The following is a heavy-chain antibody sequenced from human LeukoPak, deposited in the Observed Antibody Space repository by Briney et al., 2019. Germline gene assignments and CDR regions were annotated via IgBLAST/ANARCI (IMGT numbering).Heavy chain of an antibody. Sequence: GGSLRLSCAASGFTFDDYAMHWVRQAPGRGLEWVSLISWDAGSTYYADSVKGRFTISRDNSKNSLYLQMNSLRAEDTALYYCAKDSLRGSSWDFEYWGQGTLVTVSS. CDR2: ISWDAGST. CDR3: AKDSLRGSSWDFEY. CDR1: GFTFDDYA. V-gene: IGHV3-43D*03. J-gene: IGHJ4*02. D-gene: IGHD6-13*01.